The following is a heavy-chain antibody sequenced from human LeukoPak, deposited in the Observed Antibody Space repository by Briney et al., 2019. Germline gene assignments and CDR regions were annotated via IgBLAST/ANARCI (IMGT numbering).Heavy chain of an antibody. D-gene: IGHD5-12*01. CDR1: GGSISSGGYY. V-gene: IGHV4-61*08. CDR2: IYYSGST. CDR3: ARVGYGGYFDY. J-gene: IGHJ4*02. Sequence: PSETLSLTCTVSGGSISSGGYYWSWIRQPPGKGLEWIGYIYYSGSTNYNPSLKSRVTISVDTSKNQFSLKLSSVTAADTAVYYCARVGYGGYFDYWGQGTLVTVSS.